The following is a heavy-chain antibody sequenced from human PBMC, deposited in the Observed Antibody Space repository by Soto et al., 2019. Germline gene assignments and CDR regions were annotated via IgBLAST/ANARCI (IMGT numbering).Heavy chain of an antibody. CDR3: ASYGDQTYDAFDI. CDR2: IYYSGST. D-gene: IGHD4-17*01. V-gene: IGHV4-30-4*01. CDR1: GGSISSGDYY. J-gene: IGHJ3*02. Sequence: QVQLQESGPGLVKPSQTLSLTCTVSGGSISSGDYYWSWIRQPPGKGLEWIGYIYYSGSTYYNPSLKRRGNISGDTSKNQFSLKLSSVTAGDTAVYYCASYGDQTYDAFDIWGQGTMVTVSS.